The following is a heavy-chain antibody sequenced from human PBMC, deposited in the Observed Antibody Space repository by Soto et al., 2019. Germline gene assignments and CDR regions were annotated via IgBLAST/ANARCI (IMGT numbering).Heavy chain of an antibody. CDR1: GDTFKFYT. CDR3: ATNYGSGYTHHDY. V-gene: IGHV1-69*02. D-gene: IGHD3-10*01. Sequence: QVQLVQSGAEVKKPGSSVKVSCTASGDTFKFYTINWVRQVPGQGLEWMGRFTPMLRLANFAQKFQGRVTMTADESTNTAYLFVRSLRSEDTAVYYCATNYGSGYTHHDYWGQGTLVTASS. J-gene: IGHJ4*02. CDR2: FTPMLRLA.